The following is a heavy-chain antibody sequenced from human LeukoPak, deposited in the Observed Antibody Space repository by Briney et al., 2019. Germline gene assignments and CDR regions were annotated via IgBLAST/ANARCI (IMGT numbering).Heavy chain of an antibody. J-gene: IGHJ3*02. CDR1: GYSFTNYW. V-gene: IGHV5-51*01. Sequence: GESLKISCKGSGYSFTNYWITWVRQMPGKGLEWMGIIYPADSDTKYSPSFQGQVTISADKSISTAYLQWSSLKASDTAMYYWARSPRDGYHDAFDILGQGTMVTVSS. CDR2: IYPADSDT. CDR3: ARSPRDGYHDAFDI. D-gene: IGHD5-24*01.